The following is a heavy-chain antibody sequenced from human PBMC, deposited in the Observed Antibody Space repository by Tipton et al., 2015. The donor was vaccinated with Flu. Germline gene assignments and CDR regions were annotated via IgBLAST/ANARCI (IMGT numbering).Heavy chain of an antibody. D-gene: IGHD3-9*01. CDR1: GFTFSSYG. V-gene: IGHV3-30*18. Sequence: RSLRLSCAASGFTFSSYGMHWVRQAPGKGLEWVAVISYDGSNKYYADSVKGRFTISRDNSKNTLYLQMNSLRAEDTAVYYCAKTYYDILTGYCFDYWGQGTLVTVSS. CDR2: ISYDGSNK. J-gene: IGHJ4*02. CDR3: AKTYYDILTGYCFDY.